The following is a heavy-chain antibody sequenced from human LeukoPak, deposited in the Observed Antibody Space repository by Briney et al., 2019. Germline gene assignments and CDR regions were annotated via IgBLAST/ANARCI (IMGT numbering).Heavy chain of an antibody. J-gene: IGHJ6*02. D-gene: IGHD3-9*01. CDR1: GFTLSNSW. CDR3: AKDLSYYDILTGLYGMDV. V-gene: IGHV3-23*01. Sequence: GGSLRLSCAGSGFTLSNSWMGWVRQAPGKGLEWVSAISGSGGSTYYADSVKGRFTISRDNSKNTLYLQMNSLRAEDTAVYYCAKDLSYYDILTGLYGMDVWGQGTTVTVSS. CDR2: ISGSGGST.